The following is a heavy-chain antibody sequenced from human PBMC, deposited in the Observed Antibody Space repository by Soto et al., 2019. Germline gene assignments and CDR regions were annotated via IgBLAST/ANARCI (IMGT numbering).Heavy chain of an antibody. V-gene: IGHV1-18*04. CDR2: ISAYNGNT. CDR3: ARDRVVRGVMPYYYYGMDV. D-gene: IGHD3-10*01. Sequence: ASVKVSCKASGYTFTSYGISWVRQAPGQGLEWMGWISAYNGNTNYAQKLQGRVTMTTDTSTSTAYMELRSLRSDDTAVYYCARDRVVRGVMPYYYYGMDVSGQGTTGTVSS. J-gene: IGHJ6*02. CDR1: GYTFTSYG.